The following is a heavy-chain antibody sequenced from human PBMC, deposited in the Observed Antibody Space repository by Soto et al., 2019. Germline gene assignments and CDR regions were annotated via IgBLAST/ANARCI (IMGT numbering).Heavy chain of an antibody. CDR2: IKSVAAGGTK. V-gene: IGHV3-15*07. Sequence: EVQLVESGGGLVKPGGSLRISCAASGLTFSDVYMNWVRQAPGKGLEWVGRIKSVAAGGTKDFATPVKGRFSISRDDSKNMLYLQMNSLKTEDTAVYYCTWGKAQYLDYWGQGTLVTVSS. CDR3: TWGKAQYLDY. J-gene: IGHJ4*02. D-gene: IGHD3-16*01. CDR1: GLTFSDVY.